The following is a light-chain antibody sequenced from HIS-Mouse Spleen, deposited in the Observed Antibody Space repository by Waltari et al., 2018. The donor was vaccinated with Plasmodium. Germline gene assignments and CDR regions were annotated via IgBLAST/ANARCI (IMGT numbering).Light chain of an antibody. CDR2: LNSGGSH. Sequence: QLVLTQSPSASASLGASVKLTCTLSSGHSSYAIAWHQQQPGKGPRYLMKLNSGGSHRKGDGIPDRFSGCSSGAERYLTISSLQSEDEADYYCQTWGTGMGVFGGGTKLTVL. J-gene: IGLJ2*01. CDR1: SGHSSYA. V-gene: IGLV4-69*01. CDR3: QTWGTGMGV.